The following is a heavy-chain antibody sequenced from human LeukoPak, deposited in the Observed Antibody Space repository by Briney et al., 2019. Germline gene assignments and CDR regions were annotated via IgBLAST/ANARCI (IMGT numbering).Heavy chain of an antibody. Sequence: VASVEVSCKASGYTFTSYGISWVRQAPGQGLEWMGWISAYNGNTNYAQKLQGRVTMTTDTSTSTAYMGLRSLRSDDTAVYYCARVRDGRPPDYWGQGTLVTVSS. CDR2: ISAYNGNT. CDR3: ARVRDGRPPDY. J-gene: IGHJ4*02. D-gene: IGHD5-24*01. CDR1: GYTFTSYG. V-gene: IGHV1-18*04.